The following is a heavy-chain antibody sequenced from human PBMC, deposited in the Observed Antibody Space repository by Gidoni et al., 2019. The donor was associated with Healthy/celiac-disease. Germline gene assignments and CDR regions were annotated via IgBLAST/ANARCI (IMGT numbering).Heavy chain of an antibody. D-gene: IGHD6-19*01. CDR2: INHSGST. J-gene: IGHJ4*02. CDR1: GGSFSGYY. CDR3: ARGRGGGWYSVYFDY. V-gene: IGHV4-34*01. Sequence: QVQLQQWGPGLLKPSATLSLTCAVYGGSFSGYYWSWIRQPPGKGLEWIGEINHSGSTNYNPSLKSRVTISVDTSKNQFSLKLISMTAADTAVYYCARGRGGGWYSVYFDYWGQGTLVTVSS.